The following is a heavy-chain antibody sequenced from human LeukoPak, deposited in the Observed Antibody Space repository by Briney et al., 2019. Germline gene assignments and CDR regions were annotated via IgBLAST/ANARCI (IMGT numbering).Heavy chain of an antibody. J-gene: IGHJ4*02. V-gene: IGHV3-48*01. CDR3: STAKFDY. CDR1: GSTLSSYG. CDR2: ISISGSTI. Sequence: GGSLRPSCAATGSTLSSYGMTWVRQAPGKGLEWVSHISISGSTIHYADSVRGRFTISRDSAKNSLYLQMNSLRADDTAVYYCSTAKFDYWGQGTLLTVSS.